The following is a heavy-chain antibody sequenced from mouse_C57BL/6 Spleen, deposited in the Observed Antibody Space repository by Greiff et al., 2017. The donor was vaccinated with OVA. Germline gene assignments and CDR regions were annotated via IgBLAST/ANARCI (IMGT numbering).Heavy chain of an antibody. J-gene: IGHJ2*01. V-gene: IGHV5-16*01. CDR1: GLTFSDYY. Sequence: EVMLVESEGGLVQPGSSMKLSCTASGLTFSDYYMAWVRQVPEKGLEWVANINYDGSSTYYLDSLKSRFIISRDNAKNILYLQMSSLKSEDTATYYCARGYLDYWGQGTTLTVSS. CDR2: INYDGSST. CDR3: ARGYLDY.